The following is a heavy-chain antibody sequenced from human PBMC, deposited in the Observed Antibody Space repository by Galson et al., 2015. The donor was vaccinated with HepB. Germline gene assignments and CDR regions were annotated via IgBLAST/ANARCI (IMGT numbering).Heavy chain of an antibody. J-gene: IGHJ4*02. Sequence: SLRLSCAASRFTFSNAWMSWVRQAPGKGLEWVGRIKSKTDGGTTDYAAPVKGRFTISRDDSKNTLYLQMNSLKTEDTAVYYCTTDRSEDLPVGYWGQGTLVTVSS. V-gene: IGHV3-15*01. CDR3: TTDRSEDLPVGY. CDR1: RFTFSNAW. CDR2: IKSKTDGGTT.